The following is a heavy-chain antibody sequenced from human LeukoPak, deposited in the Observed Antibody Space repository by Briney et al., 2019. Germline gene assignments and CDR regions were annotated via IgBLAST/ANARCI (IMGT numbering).Heavy chain of an antibody. J-gene: IGHJ4*02. CDR2: IYYSGST. CDR3: ARGRGEDCSGGSCSLPPLDY. Sequence: SETLSLTCTVSGGSISSYYWSWIRQPPGKGLEWIGYIYYSGSTNYNPSLKSRVTISVDTSKNQFSLKLSSVTAADTAVYYCARGRGEDCSGGSCSLPPLDYWGRGTLVTVSS. D-gene: IGHD2-15*01. CDR1: GGSISSYY. V-gene: IGHV4-59*01.